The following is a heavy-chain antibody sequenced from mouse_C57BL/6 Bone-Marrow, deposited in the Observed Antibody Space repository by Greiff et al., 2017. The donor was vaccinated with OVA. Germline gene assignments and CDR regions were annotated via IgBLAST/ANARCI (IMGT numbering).Heavy chain of an antibody. V-gene: IGHV1-64*01. CDR3: ARLGYYARGYFDV. D-gene: IGHD1-1*01. CDR2: IHPNSGST. J-gene: IGHJ1*03. Sequence: VQLQQSGAELVKPGASVKLSCKASGYTFTSYWMHWVKQRPGQGLEWIGMIHPNSGSTNYNEKFKSKATLTVDKSSSTAYMQLSSLTSEDSAVYYCARLGYYARGYFDVWGTGTTVTVSS. CDR1: GYTFTSYW.